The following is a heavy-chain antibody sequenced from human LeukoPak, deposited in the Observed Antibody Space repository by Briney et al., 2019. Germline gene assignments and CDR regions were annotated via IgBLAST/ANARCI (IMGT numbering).Heavy chain of an antibody. V-gene: IGHV3-53*01. CDR2: IHSGGRT. CDR3: ARGGTGTQDFDS. D-gene: IGHD1-1*01. J-gene: IGHJ4*02. CDR1: GFIVSSNY. Sequence: HPGGSLTLSCAASGFIVSSNYMSWVRQAPGKGLEWVSVIHSGGRTNYADSVEGRFTISRDNSKNTVHLQMNSLRAEDTDMDYCARGGTGTQDFDSWGQGTLVTVSS.